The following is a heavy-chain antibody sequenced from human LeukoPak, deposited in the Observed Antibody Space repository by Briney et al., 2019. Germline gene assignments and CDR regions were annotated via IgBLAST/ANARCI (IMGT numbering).Heavy chain of an antibody. CDR3: ARDRSAFVVVTAIPEY. V-gene: IGHV1-46*01. Sequence: ASVKVSCKASGYTFTSYYMHWVRQAPGQGLEWMGIINPSGGSTSYAQKFQGRVTMTRDMSTSTVYMELSSLRSEDTAVYYCARDRSAFVVVTAIPEYWGQGTLVTVSS. J-gene: IGHJ4*02. CDR2: INPSGGST. D-gene: IGHD2-21*02. CDR1: GYTFTSYY.